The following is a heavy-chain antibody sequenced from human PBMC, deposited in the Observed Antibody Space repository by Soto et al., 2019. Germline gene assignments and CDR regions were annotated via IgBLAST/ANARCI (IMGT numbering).Heavy chain of an antibody. Sequence: ASVKVSCKTSGYTFTSFGVSWARQAPGQGLEWMGWISGYNGKTKYAQTLQGRVTMTADTSTSTVCMELRGLRSDDTAVYFCARDKMIDDYGLGTYDYWGQGTTVTVSS. J-gene: IGHJ4*02. V-gene: IGHV1-18*04. CDR2: ISGYNGKT. CDR3: ARDKMIDDYGLGTYDY. CDR1: GYTFTSFG. D-gene: IGHD3-10*01.